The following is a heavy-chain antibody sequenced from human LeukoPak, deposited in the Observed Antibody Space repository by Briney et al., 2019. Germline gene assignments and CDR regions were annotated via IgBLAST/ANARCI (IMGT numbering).Heavy chain of an antibody. D-gene: IGHD2-2*01. V-gene: IGHV3-33*06. CDR1: GFTFSSYG. J-gene: IGHJ4*02. Sequence: GESLKISCAASGFTFSSYGMHWVRQAPGKGLEWVAVIWYDGSNKYYADSVKGRFTISRDNSTNTLYLQMNSLRAEDTAVYYCAKDLTGIVVVPAAIRVFDYWGQGTLVTVSS. CDR3: AKDLTGIVVVPAAIRVFDY. CDR2: IWYDGSNK.